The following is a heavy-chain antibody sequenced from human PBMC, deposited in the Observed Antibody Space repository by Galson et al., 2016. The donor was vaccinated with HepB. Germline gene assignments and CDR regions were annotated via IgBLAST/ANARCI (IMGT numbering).Heavy chain of an antibody. J-gene: IGHJ2*01. CDR1: GVTVSTDY. D-gene: IGHD3-22*01. CDR2: IYHSGTT. Sequence: SLRLSCAASGVTVSTDYMSWVRQAPGKGLEWIGQIYHSGTTNYNPSLKSRVTMSVDKSNKQFSLNLRSVTAADTAVYYCASYYDNDYWYFDLWGRGTLVTVSS. CDR3: ASYYDNDYWYFDL. V-gene: IGHV4-4*02.